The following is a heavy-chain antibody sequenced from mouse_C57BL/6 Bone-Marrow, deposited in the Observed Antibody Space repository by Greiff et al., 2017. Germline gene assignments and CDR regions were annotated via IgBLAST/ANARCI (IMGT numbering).Heavy chain of an antibody. J-gene: IGHJ4*01. D-gene: IGHD1-1*01. CDR2: IYIGNGYT. V-gene: IGHV1-58*01. CDR3: ASSRATVDAMDD. CDR1: GYTFTSYG. Sequence: EVQRVESGAELVRPGSSVKMSCKTSGYTFTSYGINWVKQRPGQGLEWVGYIYIGNGYTEYNEKFKGKATLTSDTSSSTAYMQLSSRTSEDSAIYICASSRATVDAMDDWGQGTSVTVSS.